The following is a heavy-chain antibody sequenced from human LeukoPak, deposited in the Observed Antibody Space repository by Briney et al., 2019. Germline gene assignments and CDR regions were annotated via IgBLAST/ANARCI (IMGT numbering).Heavy chain of an antibody. V-gene: IGHV4-4*07. CDR2: IYTSGST. CDR1: GGSISSYY. Sequence: SETLSLTCTVSGGSISSYYWSWIRQPAGKGLEWIGRIYTSGSTNYNPSLKSRVTMSVDTSKNQFPLELSSGTAADTGVLFCARGCSITFWGVIFKTNDAFDIWGQGTMVTVSS. J-gene: IGHJ3*02. D-gene: IGHD3-16*02. CDR3: ARGCSITFWGVIFKTNDAFDI.